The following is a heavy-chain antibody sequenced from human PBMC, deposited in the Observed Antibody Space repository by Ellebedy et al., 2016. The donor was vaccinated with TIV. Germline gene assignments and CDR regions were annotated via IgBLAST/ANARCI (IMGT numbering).Heavy chain of an antibody. D-gene: IGHD3-22*01. J-gene: IGHJ6*03. Sequence: GESLKISCAASGFSFSSYDMHWVRQTTGKGLEWVSGIGTGGDTYFAGSVKGRFTISRENAKNSMYLQMNRLRGGDTAVYYCARASYYDSSGYPYRAYYYYMDVWGKGTTVTVSS. CDR1: GFSFSSYD. CDR3: ARASYYDSSGYPYRAYYYYMDV. V-gene: IGHV3-13*01. CDR2: IGTGGDT.